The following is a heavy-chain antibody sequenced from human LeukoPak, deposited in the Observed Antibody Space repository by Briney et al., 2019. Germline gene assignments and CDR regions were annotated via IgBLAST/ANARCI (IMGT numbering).Heavy chain of an antibody. Sequence: PSETLSLTCAVYGGSFSGYYWSWIRQPPGKGLEWIGYIYYSGSTNYNPSLKSRVTISVDTSKNQFSLKLSSVTAADTAVYYCARTPPSPLYCSSTSCYPRGESYFDYWGQGILVTVSS. D-gene: IGHD2-2*01. CDR3: ARTPPSPLYCSSTSCYPRGESYFDY. V-gene: IGHV4-59*01. J-gene: IGHJ4*02. CDR1: GGSFSGYY. CDR2: IYYSGST.